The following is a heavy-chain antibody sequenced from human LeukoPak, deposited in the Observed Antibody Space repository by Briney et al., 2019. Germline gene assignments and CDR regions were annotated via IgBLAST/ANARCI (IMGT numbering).Heavy chain of an antibody. CDR1: GFTFSSYS. D-gene: IGHD6-13*01. Sequence: PGGSLRLSCAASGFTFSSYSMNWVRQAPGKGLEWVSSISSSSSYIYYADSVKGRFTISRDNAKNSLYLQMNSLRAEDTAIYYCANGRPGYSITLFDYWGQGTLVTVSS. CDR2: ISSSSSYI. J-gene: IGHJ4*02. V-gene: IGHV3-21*04. CDR3: ANGRPGYSITLFDY.